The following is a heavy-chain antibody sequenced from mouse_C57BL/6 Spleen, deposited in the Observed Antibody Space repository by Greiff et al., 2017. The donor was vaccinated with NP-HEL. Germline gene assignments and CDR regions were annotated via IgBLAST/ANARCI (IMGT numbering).Heavy chain of an antibody. V-gene: IGHV1-42*01. CDR1: GYSFTGYY. Sequence: VQLKQSGPELVKPGASVKISCKASGYSFTGYYMNWVKQSPEKSLEWIGEINPSTGGTTYNQKFKAKATLTVDKSSSTAYMQLKSLTSEDSAVYYCARWLLRPYYAMDYWGQGTSVTVSS. CDR3: ARWLLRPYYAMDY. J-gene: IGHJ4*01. D-gene: IGHD2-3*01. CDR2: INPSTGGT.